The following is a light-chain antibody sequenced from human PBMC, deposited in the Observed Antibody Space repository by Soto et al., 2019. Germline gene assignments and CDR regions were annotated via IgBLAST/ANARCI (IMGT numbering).Light chain of an antibody. CDR2: AAS. V-gene: IGKV1-39*01. Sequence: DIQMTQSPSSLSASVGDRVTITCRASQSMSNYLNWYQQKPGKAPKLLIYAASSLQSGVPSRFSGSGSGTDFTLTISSLQPEDFATCYCQQCYSTSYTFGQGTKVEIK. CDR3: QQCYSTSYT. J-gene: IGKJ2*01. CDR1: QSMSNY.